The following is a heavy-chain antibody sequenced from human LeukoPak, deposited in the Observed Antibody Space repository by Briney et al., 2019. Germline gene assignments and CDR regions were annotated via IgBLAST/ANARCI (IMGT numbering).Heavy chain of an antibody. Sequence: SETLSLTCTVSGGSISGYYLTWIRQPPGKGLEWIGYIYSSGSTKYNPSLMSRVTISVDTSKNQFSLNLSSVTAADTAVYYCARVTYDSSGYYHTYYYYVDVWGNGTTVTVSS. D-gene: IGHD3-22*01. CDR1: GGSISGYY. CDR3: ARVTYDSSGYYHTYYYYVDV. J-gene: IGHJ6*03. CDR2: IYSSGST. V-gene: IGHV4-59*01.